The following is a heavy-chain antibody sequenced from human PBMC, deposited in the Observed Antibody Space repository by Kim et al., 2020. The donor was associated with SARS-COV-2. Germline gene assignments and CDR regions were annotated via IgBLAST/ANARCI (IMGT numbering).Heavy chain of an antibody. J-gene: IGHJ5*02. D-gene: IGHD3-22*01. Sequence: GGSLRLSCAASGFVFSTSWMHWVRQAPGKGLVWVSRIRSDGGAITSAYSVKCRFTISRDNAKNTLYLQMNGLRTEETAVYYCAKVGDYDSSGFYAFFRSWGQGTRVTVSS. CDR1: GFVFSTSW. CDR3: AKVGDYDSSGFYAFFRS. V-gene: IGHV3-74*03. CDR2: IRSDGGAI.